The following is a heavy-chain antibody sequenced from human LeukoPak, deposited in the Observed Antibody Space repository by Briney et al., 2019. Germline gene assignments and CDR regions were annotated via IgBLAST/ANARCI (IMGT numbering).Heavy chain of an antibody. CDR3: ARGQQMVLWFDP. D-gene: IGHD6-13*01. CDR2: IKQSGSER. J-gene: IGHJ5*02. Sequence: GASLRLSCAASGFAFSSHYMTWDRQAPGKGLEWVATIKQSGSERYYVDSVKGRFTISRDDAKNSVYLQMNSLRADDTAVYYCARGQQMVLWFDPWGQGTLVTVSS. CDR1: GFAFSSHY. V-gene: IGHV3-7*01.